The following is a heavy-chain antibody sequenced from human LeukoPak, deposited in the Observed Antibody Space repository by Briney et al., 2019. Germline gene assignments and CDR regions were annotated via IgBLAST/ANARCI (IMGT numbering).Heavy chain of an antibody. Sequence: GGSLRLSCAASGFTFSSYWMSWVRQAPGKGLEWVANIKQDGSEKYYVDSAKGRFTISRDNAKNSLYLQMNSLRAEDTAVYYCARDNGYDSNYYYYMDVWGKGTTVTVSS. D-gene: IGHD1-20*01. J-gene: IGHJ6*03. CDR1: GFTFSSYW. CDR3: ARDNGYDSNYYYYMDV. CDR2: IKQDGSEK. V-gene: IGHV3-7*01.